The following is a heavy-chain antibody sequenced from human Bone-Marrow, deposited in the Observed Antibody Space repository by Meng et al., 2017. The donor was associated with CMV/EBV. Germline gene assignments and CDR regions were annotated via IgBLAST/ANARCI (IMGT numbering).Heavy chain of an antibody. CDR3: VRSTRGSTGWFDS. CDR2: IRSEAYGGTA. Sequence: GESLKISCAASGFAFGDYIMGWVRQAPGKGPEWVGFIRSEAYGGTANYAASVKDRFSISRDDSKSLAYLQMNSLKIDDTAMYFCVRSTRGSTGWFDSWGQGTLVTVSS. V-gene: IGHV3-49*04. J-gene: IGHJ5*01. D-gene: IGHD3-10*01. CDR1: GFAFGDYI.